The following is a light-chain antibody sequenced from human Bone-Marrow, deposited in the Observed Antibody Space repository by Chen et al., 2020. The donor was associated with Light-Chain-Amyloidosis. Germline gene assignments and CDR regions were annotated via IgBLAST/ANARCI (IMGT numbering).Light chain of an antibody. CDR2: WAS. CDR1: QSVLYSSNNKNY. CDR3: QQYYTTPRT. V-gene: IGKV4-1*01. J-gene: IGKJ1*01. Sequence: DIVTNQSPDSLAVSLGERATINCKSSQSVLYSSNNKNYLAWYQQKPRQPPKLLIYWASTRESGVPDRFSGSGSGTDFTLTISSLQAEDVAVYYCQQYYTTPRTFGQGTKVEIK.